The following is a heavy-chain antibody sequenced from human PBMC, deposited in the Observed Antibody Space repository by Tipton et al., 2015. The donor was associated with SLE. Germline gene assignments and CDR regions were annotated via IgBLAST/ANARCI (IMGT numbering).Heavy chain of an antibody. J-gene: IGHJ4*02. V-gene: IGHV4-31*03. Sequence: TLSVTCTVSGDSINSDGYFWTWIRQPPGKGLEWIGYIYYSGSTYYNPSLQSRLTMSVDTSRNQFSLKLTSVTAADTAVYFCARFDYSNWDDYWGQGTLVTVSS. CDR3: ARFDYSNWDDY. D-gene: IGHD4-11*01. CDR1: GDSINSDGYF. CDR2: IYYSGST.